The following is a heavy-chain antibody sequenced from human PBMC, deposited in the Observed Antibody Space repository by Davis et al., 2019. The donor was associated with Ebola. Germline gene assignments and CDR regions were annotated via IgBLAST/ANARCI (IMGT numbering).Heavy chain of an antibody. J-gene: IGHJ5*02. CDR1: GGSISKYL. D-gene: IGHD6-13*01. CDR3: ARRGTSSWYAGWFDP. Sequence: MPSETLSLTCTVSGGSISKYLWTWIRQAPGKGLEWIGDIYYNGNTNYNPSLKSRVTMSVDTARNQFSLKLSSVTAADTAMYYCARRGTSSWYAGWFDPWGQGTLVSVSS. V-gene: IGHV4-59*08. CDR2: IYYNGNT.